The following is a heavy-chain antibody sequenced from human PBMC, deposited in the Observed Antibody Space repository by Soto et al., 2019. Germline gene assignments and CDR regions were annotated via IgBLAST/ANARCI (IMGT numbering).Heavy chain of an antibody. Sequence: SVKVSCKASGGTFSSYAISWVRQAPGQGLEWMGGIIPIFGTANYAQKFQGRVTITADESTSTAYMELSSLRSEDTAVYYCARETIVVVPAAIYYYYGMDVWGQGTTVTVSS. V-gene: IGHV1-69*13. J-gene: IGHJ6*02. CDR2: IIPIFGTA. CDR3: ARETIVVVPAAIYYYYGMDV. D-gene: IGHD2-2*01. CDR1: GGTFSSYA.